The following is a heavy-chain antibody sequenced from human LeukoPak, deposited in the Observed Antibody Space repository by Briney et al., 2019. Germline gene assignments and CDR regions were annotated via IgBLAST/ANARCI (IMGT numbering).Heavy chain of an antibody. CDR3: ARDPRDRSGYYYANY. Sequence: GGSLRLSCAASGFNFDDYGMNWVRQAPGKGLEWVSGINWNGVSTGYADSVKGRFTISRDNARNSLYLQMNSLRAEDTALYYCARDPRDRSGYYYANYWGKGALVTVSS. CDR2: INWNGVST. D-gene: IGHD3-22*01. V-gene: IGHV3-20*04. J-gene: IGHJ4*02. CDR1: GFNFDDYG.